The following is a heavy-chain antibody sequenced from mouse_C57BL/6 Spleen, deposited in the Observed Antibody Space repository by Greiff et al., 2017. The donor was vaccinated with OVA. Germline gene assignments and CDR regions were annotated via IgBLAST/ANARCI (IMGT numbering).Heavy chain of an antibody. Sequence: VQLQQSGPELVKPGASVKISCKASGYAFSSSWMNWVKQRPGKGLEWIGRIYPGDGDTNYNGKFKGKATLTADKSSSTAYMQLSSLTSEDSAVYFCARSQTAQATSFAYWGQGTLVTVSA. CDR3: ARSQTAQATSFAY. V-gene: IGHV1-82*01. CDR2: IYPGDGDT. D-gene: IGHD3-2*02. CDR1: GYAFSSSW. J-gene: IGHJ3*01.